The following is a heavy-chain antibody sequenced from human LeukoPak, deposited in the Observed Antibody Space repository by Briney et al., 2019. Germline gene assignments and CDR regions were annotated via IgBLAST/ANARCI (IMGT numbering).Heavy chain of an antibody. Sequence: SETLSLTCTVSGGSISSYYWSWIRQPPGKGLEWIGYIYYSGSTNYNPSLKSRVTISVDTSKNQFSLKQSSVTAADTAVYYCARDSPTMDDAFDIWGQGTMVTVSS. V-gene: IGHV4-59*01. CDR2: IYYSGST. CDR3: ARDSPTMDDAFDI. J-gene: IGHJ3*02. CDR1: GGSISSYY. D-gene: IGHD3-10*01.